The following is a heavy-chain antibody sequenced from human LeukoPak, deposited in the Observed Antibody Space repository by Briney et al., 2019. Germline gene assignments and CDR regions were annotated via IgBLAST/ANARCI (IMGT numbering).Heavy chain of an antibody. J-gene: IGHJ4*02. Sequence: SETLSLTCTVSGGSISSYYWSWIRQPPGKGLEWIGYIYYSGSTNYNPSLKSRVTISVDTSKNQFSLKLSSVTAADTAVYYCASQTTVVTPFDYWGQGTLVTVSS. CDR1: GGSISSYY. V-gene: IGHV4-59*01. CDR2: IYYSGST. CDR3: ASQTTVVTPFDY. D-gene: IGHD4-23*01.